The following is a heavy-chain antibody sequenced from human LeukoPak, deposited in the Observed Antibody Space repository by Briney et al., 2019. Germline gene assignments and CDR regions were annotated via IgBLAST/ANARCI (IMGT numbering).Heavy chain of an antibody. V-gene: IGHV3-73*01. J-gene: IGHJ4*02. D-gene: IGHD2-2*01. Sequence: GGSLKLSCAASGFTFSGSAVHWVRQASGKGLEWVGRIRDKANSYATAYIASVKGRFTISRDDSKNTAYLQMSSLKTEDTAVYYCTRWDCTTTGCYPFDYWGQGTLVTVSS. CDR1: GFTFSGSA. CDR3: TRWDCTTTGCYPFDY. CDR2: IRDKANSYAT.